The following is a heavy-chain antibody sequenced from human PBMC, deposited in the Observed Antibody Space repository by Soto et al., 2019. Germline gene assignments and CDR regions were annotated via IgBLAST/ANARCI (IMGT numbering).Heavy chain of an antibody. CDR3: ARMATFGSLHWFDP. J-gene: IGHJ5*02. V-gene: IGHV1-8*01. CDR1: GYSFTNND. Sequence: ASVKVSCKASGYSFTNNDVSWVRQATGQGLEWIGWMNPGSGDTGYAQKFQGRVTMTRDISIATAYMELSSLRSDDTAIYYCARMATFGSLHWFDPWGQGTLVTVSS. D-gene: IGHD3-16*01. CDR2: MNPGSGDT.